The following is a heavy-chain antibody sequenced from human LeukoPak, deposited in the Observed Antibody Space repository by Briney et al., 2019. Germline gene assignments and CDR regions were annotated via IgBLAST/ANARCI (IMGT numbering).Heavy chain of an antibody. D-gene: IGHD6-13*01. J-gene: IGHJ5*02. CDR2: ISYDGSNK. CDR3: ARTLYSSSPTGWFDP. Sequence: RGSLKLSCAASGFTFSSYAMHWVRQAPGKGLEWVAVISYDGSNKYYADSVKGRFTISRDNSKNTLYLQMNSLRAEDTAVYYCARTLYSSSPTGWFDPWGQGTLVTVSS. CDR1: GFTFSSYA. V-gene: IGHV3-30-3*01.